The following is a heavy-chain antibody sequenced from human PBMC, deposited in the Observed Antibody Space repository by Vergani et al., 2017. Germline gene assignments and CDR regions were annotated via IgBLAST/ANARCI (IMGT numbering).Heavy chain of an antibody. CDR2: IVVGSGNT. J-gene: IGHJ4*02. CDR1: GFTFTSSA. CDR3: AAFQYYDYVWGSYPHGYFDY. Sequence: QLVQSGAEVKKPGASVKVSCKASGFTFTSSAMQWVRQARGQRLEWIGWIVVGSGNTNYAQKFQERVTITRDMSTSTAYMELSSLRSEDTAVYYCAAFQYYDYVWGSYPHGYFDYWGQGTLVTVSS. D-gene: IGHD3-16*02. V-gene: IGHV1-58*02.